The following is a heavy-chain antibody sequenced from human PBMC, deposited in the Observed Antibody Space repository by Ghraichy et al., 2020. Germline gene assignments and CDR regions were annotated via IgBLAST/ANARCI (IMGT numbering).Heavy chain of an antibody. CDR1: GGSISSYY. CDR3: ARSSYYYDSSGYYYWRFDY. D-gene: IGHD3-22*01. CDR2: IYYSGST. Sequence: SQTLSLTCTVSGGSISSYYWSWIRQPPGKGLEWIGYIYYSGSTNYNPSLKSRVTISVDTSKNQFSLKLSSVTAADTAVYYCARSSYYYDSSGYYYWRFDYWGQGTLVTVSS. V-gene: IGHV4-59*01. J-gene: IGHJ4*02.